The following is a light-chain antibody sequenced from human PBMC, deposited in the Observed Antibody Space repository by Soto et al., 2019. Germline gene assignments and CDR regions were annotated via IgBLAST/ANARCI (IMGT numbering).Light chain of an antibody. J-gene: IGKJ2*01. CDR1: QGVGSD. V-gene: IGKV1-6*01. Sequence: AIQLTQSPSSLSAPVGGRVTITCRASQGVGSDLGWYQHKPGQAPKLLIYVASTLQSGVPSRFSDSGSGSEFTLTISSLQPEDSATYYCLQDYTIPYTFGQGTKLEI. CDR2: VAS. CDR3: LQDYTIPYT.